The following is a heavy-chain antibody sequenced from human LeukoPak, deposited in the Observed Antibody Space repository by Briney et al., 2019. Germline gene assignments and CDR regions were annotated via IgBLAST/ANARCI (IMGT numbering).Heavy chain of an antibody. CDR1: GFTFSSYG. CDR3: AKDSPITTIDY. V-gene: IGHV3-30*18. CDR2: ISYDGSNK. D-gene: IGHD1-14*01. Sequence: GGSLRLSCAASGFTFSSYGMHWVRQAPGKGLEWVAVISYDGSNKYYADSVKGRFTISRDNSENTLYLQMNSLRAEDTAVYYCAKDSPITTIDYWGQGTLVTVSS. J-gene: IGHJ4*02.